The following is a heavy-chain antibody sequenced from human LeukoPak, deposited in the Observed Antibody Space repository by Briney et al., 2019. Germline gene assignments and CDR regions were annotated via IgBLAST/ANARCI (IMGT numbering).Heavy chain of an antibody. CDR1: GITFSSYS. D-gene: IGHD3-16*01. J-gene: IGHJ4*02. CDR2: ISSFSGTI. V-gene: IGHV3-48*01. Sequence: GGSLRLSCVASGITFSSYSMNWVRRAPGKGLEWVSYISSFSGTINYADSVKGRFTISRDNAKNSLYLQMNSLRAEDTAVYYCARDQGGVGYWGQGTLVTVSS. CDR3: ARDQGGVGY.